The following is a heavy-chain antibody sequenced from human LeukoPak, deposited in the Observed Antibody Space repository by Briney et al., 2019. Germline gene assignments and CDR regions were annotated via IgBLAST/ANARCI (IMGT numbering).Heavy chain of an antibody. CDR2: INSDGSIT. CDR1: GFTFSDSW. D-gene: IGHD1-26*01. J-gene: IGHJ4*02. Sequence: GGSLRLSCAVSGFTFSDSWMHWVRQAPGKGLVWVSRINSDGSITAYADSVKGRFTISRDNAKNTLYLQMNSLRAEDTAVYYCARGGKGAYYFDYWGQGTLVTVSS. CDR3: ARGGKGAYYFDY. V-gene: IGHV3-74*01.